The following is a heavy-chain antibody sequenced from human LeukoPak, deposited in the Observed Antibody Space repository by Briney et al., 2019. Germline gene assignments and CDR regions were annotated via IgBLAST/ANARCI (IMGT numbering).Heavy chain of an antibody. Sequence: ASVKVSCKASGYTFTSYDINWVRQATGQGLEWMGRIIPIFGTANYAQKFQGRVTITTDESTSTAYMELSSLRSEDTAVYYCARATVSGWSFDYWGQGTLVTVSS. CDR1: GYTFTSYD. CDR3: ARATVSGWSFDY. V-gene: IGHV1-69*05. CDR2: IIPIFGTA. J-gene: IGHJ4*02. D-gene: IGHD6-19*01.